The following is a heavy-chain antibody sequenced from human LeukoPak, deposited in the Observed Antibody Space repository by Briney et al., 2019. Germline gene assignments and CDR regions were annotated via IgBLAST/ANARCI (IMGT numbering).Heavy chain of an antibody. V-gene: IGHV6-1*01. D-gene: IGHD3-10*01. J-gene: IGHJ4*02. CDR2: TYYRSKWYK. Sequence: SQTLSLTCAISGDSVSSHSAAWDWLRQSPSRGLEWLGRTYYRSKWYKDYAVSVKSRITINPNTPKNKFSLQLNSVTPEDTAVYYCARSFLDMVRGVTTHFDFDYWGQGTLVTVSS. CDR1: GDSVSSHSAA. CDR3: ARSFLDMVRGVTTHFDFDY.